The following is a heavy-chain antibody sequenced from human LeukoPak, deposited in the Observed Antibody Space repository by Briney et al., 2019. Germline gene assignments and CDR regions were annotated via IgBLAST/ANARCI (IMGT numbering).Heavy chain of an antibody. CDR2: ILYDGSNR. CDR1: GFTFNTYN. V-gene: IGHV3-30-3*01. CDR3: ARQRSLGYFDN. Sequence: GGSLRLSCAASGFTFNTYNLHWVRQAPGKGLEWVAVILYDGSNRYYADSAKGRFTISRDNSKNTLSLQMNSLRTEDTAVYYCARQRSLGYFDNWGQGTLVTVSS. D-gene: IGHD3-16*01. J-gene: IGHJ4*02.